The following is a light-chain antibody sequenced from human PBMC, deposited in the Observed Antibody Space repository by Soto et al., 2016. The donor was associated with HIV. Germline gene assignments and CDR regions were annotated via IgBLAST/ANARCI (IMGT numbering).Light chain of an antibody. Sequence: DIQMTQSPSSLSASIGDRVTITCRASQGITSDLGWYQQKPGEAPKRLIYSASSLQSGVPSRFSGSGSGTEFTLTISSLQPEDFATYYCLQHHSYPLSFGGGTKVEIK. CDR2: SAS. CDR1: QGITSD. V-gene: IGKV1-17*01. CDR3: LQHHSYPLS. J-gene: IGKJ4*01.